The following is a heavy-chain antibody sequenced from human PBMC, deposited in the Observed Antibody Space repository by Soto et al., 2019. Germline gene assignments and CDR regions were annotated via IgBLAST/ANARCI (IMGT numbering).Heavy chain of an antibody. CDR1: GFTFSSYA. J-gene: IGHJ4*02. CDR3: AKEDYGIVGATRADYFDY. D-gene: IGHD1-26*01. V-gene: IGHV3-23*01. Sequence: PGGSLRLSCAASGFTFSSYAMSWVRQAPGKGLEWVSAISGSGGSTYYADSVKGRFTISRDNSKNTLYLQMNSLRAEDTAVYYCAKEDYGIVGATRADYFDYWGQGTLVTVYS. CDR2: ISGSGGST.